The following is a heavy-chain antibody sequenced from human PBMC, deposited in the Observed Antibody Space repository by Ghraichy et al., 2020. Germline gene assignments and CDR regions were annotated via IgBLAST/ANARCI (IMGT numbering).Heavy chain of an antibody. CDR3: ARGDDFWSGFAYWFDP. J-gene: IGHJ5*02. CDR1: GGSISSSSYY. D-gene: IGHD3-3*01. CDR2: IYYSGST. Sequence: SETLSLTCTVSGGSISSSSYYWGWIRQPPGKGLEWIGSIYYSGSTYYNPSLKSRVTISVDTSKNQFSLKLSSVTAADTAVYYCARGDDFWSGFAYWFDPWGQGTLVTVSS. V-gene: IGHV4-39*01.